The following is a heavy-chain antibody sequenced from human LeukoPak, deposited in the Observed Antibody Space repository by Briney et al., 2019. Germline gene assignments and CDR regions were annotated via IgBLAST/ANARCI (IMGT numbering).Heavy chain of an antibody. CDR3: ARGLQNDD. CDR1: GFTFSSAW. Sequence: GGSLRLSCAASGFTFSSAWMSWVRQAPGKGLEWVGRIKSKTDGGTTDYAAPVKGRFTISRDDSKNTLYLQMNSLTAADSALYYCARGLQNDDWGQGTLVTVSS. CDR2: IKSKTDGGTT. J-gene: IGHJ4*02. D-gene: IGHD5-24*01. V-gene: IGHV3-15*01.